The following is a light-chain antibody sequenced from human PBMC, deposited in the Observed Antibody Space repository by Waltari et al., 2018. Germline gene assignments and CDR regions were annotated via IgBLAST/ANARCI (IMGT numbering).Light chain of an antibody. CDR3: QHYNSYPYT. V-gene: IGKV1-5*03. Sequence: IHMSQPHATLSASVGDRVTITCRPSQSISSWLAWYQQKPGKAPKLLIYKASSIESGVPSRFSGSGSGTEFTLTISSLQPDDFATYFCQHYNSYPYTFGQGTKLEIK. J-gene: IGKJ2*01. CDR2: KAS. CDR1: QSISSW.